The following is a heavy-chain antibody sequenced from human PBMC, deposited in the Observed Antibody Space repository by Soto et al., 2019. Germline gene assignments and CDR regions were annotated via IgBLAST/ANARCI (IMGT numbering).Heavy chain of an antibody. J-gene: IGHJ4*02. CDR3: ARVYDFWSGSIDY. CDR2: IYHSGST. CDR1: GGSISSSNW. V-gene: IGHV4-4*02. D-gene: IGHD3-3*01. Sequence: SETLSLTCAVSGGSISSSNWWSWVRQPPGKGLEWIGEIYHSGSTNYNPSLKSRVTISVDKSKNQFSLKLSSVTAADTAVYYCARVYDFWSGSIDYWGQGTLVTV.